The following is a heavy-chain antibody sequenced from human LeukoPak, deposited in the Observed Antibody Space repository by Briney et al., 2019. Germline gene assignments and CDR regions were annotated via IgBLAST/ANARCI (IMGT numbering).Heavy chain of an antibody. CDR3: ARLGYRYGYFDY. V-gene: IGHV4-39*01. J-gene: IGHJ4*02. CDR2: IYYSGST. Sequence: SETLSLTCTVSGGSISSSSYYWGWIRQTPGKGLEWIGSIYYSGSTYYNPSLKSRVTISVDTSKNQFSLKLSSVTAADTAVYYCARLGYRYGYFDYWGQGTLVTVSS. D-gene: IGHD5-18*01. CDR1: GGSISSSSYY.